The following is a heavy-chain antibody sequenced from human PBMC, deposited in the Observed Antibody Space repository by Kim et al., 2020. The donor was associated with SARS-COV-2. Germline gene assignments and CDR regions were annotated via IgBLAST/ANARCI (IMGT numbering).Heavy chain of an antibody. CDR3: ARRIAAAEFDY. CDR2: IYYSGST. V-gene: IGHV4-39*01. Sequence: SETLSLTCTVSGGSISSSSYYWGWIRQPPGKGLEWIGSIYYSGSTYYNPSLKSRVTISVDTSKNQFSLKLSSVTAADTAVYYCARRIAAAEFDYWGQGTLVTVSS. D-gene: IGHD6-13*01. CDR1: GGSISSSSYY. J-gene: IGHJ4*02.